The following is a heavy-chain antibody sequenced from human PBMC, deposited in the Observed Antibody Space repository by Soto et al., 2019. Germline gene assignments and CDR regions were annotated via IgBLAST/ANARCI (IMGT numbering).Heavy chain of an antibody. V-gene: IGHV4-34*01. CDR3: ATGDLPVGPYYFDY. D-gene: IGHD2-15*01. CDR1: GGSFSGYY. CDR2: INHSGST. J-gene: IGHJ4*02. Sequence: SETLSLTCAVYGGSFSGYYWSWIRQPPGKGLEWIGEINHSGSTNYNPSLKSRVTISVDTSKNQFSLKLSSVTAADTAVYYCATGDLPVGPYYFDYWGQGTLVTVSS.